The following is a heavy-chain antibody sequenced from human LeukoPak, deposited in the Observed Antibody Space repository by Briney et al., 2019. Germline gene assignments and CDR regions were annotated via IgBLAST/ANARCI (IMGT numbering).Heavy chain of an antibody. J-gene: IGHJ3*02. V-gene: IGHV4-59*01. D-gene: IGHD4-17*01. CDR2: IYYSGST. Sequence: SETLSLTCTVSGGSISSYYWSWIRQPPGKGLEWIGYIYYSGSTNYNPSLKSRVTISVDTSKNQFSLKLSSVTAAVTAVYYCARDSDYRIWGQGTMVTVSS. CDR3: ARDSDYRI. CDR1: GGSISSYY.